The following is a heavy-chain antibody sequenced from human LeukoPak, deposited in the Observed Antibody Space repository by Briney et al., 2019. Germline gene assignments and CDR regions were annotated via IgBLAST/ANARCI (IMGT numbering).Heavy chain of an antibody. CDR1: GFTFSSYS. Sequence: GGSLRLSCATSGFTFSSYSMNWVRQAPGKGLEWVSSISSSSSYIYYADSVKGRFTISRDNAKNSLYLQMNSLRAEDTAVYYCARAGSRGYGSGSYYSNYWGQGTLVTVSS. V-gene: IGHV3-21*04. D-gene: IGHD3-10*01. CDR3: ARAGSRGYGSGSYYSNY. CDR2: ISSSSSYI. J-gene: IGHJ4*02.